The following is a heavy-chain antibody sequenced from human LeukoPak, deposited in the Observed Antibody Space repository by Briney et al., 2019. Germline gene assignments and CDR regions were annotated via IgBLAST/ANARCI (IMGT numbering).Heavy chain of an antibody. V-gene: IGHV1-2*02. CDR2: INPNSGGT. CDR1: GHTFTAYY. J-gene: IGHJ4*02. D-gene: IGHD3-3*01. Sequence: ASVKVSCRASGHTFTAYYMFWVRQAPGQGLEWMGWINPNSGGTNYAPKFQGRVTMTRDTSISTAYMELSRLRSDDTAVYYCARGYYDFWSGYYTGLALLDYWGQGTLVTVSS. CDR3: ARGYYDFWSGYYTGLALLDY.